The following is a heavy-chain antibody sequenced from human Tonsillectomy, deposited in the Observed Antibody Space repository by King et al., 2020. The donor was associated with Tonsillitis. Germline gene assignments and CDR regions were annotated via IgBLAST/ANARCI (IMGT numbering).Heavy chain of an antibody. D-gene: IGHD6-13*01. J-gene: IGHJ3*02. Sequence: VQLVESGGGLVQPGGSLRLSCAASGFTFSTFWMSWVRQAPGKGLEWVANIKQDGSEKYYVDSVKGRFTISRDNAQNSLYLQMNSLRAEDPAVYYCASRGRSTSSWYGDFDIWGQGTMVTVSS. V-gene: IGHV3-7*01. CDR2: IKQDGSEK. CDR3: ASRGRSTSSWYGDFDI. CDR1: GFTFSTFW.